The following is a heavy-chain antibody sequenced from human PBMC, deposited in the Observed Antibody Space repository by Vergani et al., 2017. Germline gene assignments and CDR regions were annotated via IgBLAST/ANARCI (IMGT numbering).Heavy chain of an antibody. D-gene: IGHD5-18*01. CDR2: IGGSGDST. V-gene: IGHV3-23*01. CDR1: GFIFTNYA. Sequence: EVQLLESGGGLGQPGGSLRLSCAASGFIFTNYAMSWVRQAPGKGLEWVSTIGGSGDSTFYADPVKGRFAISRDNSKNTVYLQMNSLRAEDTAVYYCAKDPATSMGFGGQGILVTVSS. J-gene: IGHJ4*01. CDR3: AKDPATSMGF.